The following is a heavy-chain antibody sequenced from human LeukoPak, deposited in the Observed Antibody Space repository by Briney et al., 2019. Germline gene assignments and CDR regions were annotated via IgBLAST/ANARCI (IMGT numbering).Heavy chain of an antibody. Sequence: SETLSLTCTVSGGSISSYYWSWIRQPPGKGLEWIGYIYYSGSTNYNPSLKSRVTISVDTSKNQFSLKLSSVTAADTAIYYCARRRIAGHNNWFDPWGQGTLVSVSS. D-gene: IGHD6-13*01. CDR1: GGSISSYY. J-gene: IGHJ5*02. V-gene: IGHV4-59*08. CDR2: IYYSGST. CDR3: ARRRIAGHNNWFDP.